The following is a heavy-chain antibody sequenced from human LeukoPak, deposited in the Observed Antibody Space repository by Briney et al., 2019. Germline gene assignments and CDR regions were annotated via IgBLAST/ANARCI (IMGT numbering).Heavy chain of an antibody. J-gene: IGHJ6*03. CDR1: GGSISSGSYY. V-gene: IGHV4-61*02. D-gene: IGHD3-9*01. CDR2: IYTSGST. CDR3: ARHLDILTGPHYMDV. Sequence: SETLSLTCTVSGGSISSGSYYWSWIRQPAGKGLEWIGRIYTSGSTNYNPSLKSRVTISVDTSKNQFSLKLSSVTAADTAVYYCARHLDILTGPHYMDVWGKGTTVTVSS.